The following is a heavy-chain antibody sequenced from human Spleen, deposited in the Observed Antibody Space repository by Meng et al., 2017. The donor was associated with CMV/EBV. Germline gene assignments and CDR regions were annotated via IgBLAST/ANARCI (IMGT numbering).Heavy chain of an antibody. CDR3: ARGRPAPGGMDV. D-gene: IGHD2-2*01. J-gene: IGHJ6*02. CDR2: IIPILGIA. V-gene: IGHV1-69*10. CDR1: GYTFSSYA. Sequence: SVKVSCKASGYTFSSYAISWVRQAPGQGLEWMGGIIPILGIANYAQKFQGRVTITADKSTSTAYMELRSLRSEDTAVYYCARGRPAPGGMDVWGQGTTVTVSS.